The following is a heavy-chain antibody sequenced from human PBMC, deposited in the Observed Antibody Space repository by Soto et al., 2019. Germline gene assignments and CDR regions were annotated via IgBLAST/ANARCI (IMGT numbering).Heavy chain of an antibody. CDR2: IYWDDDK. V-gene: IGHV2-5*02. CDR1: GFSLTTSGVG. Sequence: QITLNESGPTQVKPRQTLTLTCTFSGFSLTTSGVGVGWIRQSPGKAPEWLALIYWDDDKRYSPSLKSRLTITKDTSKNQAVLTMADLDPADTATYYCAHRVLRTVFGLATTTAIYFDFWGQGTPVAVSS. J-gene: IGHJ4*02. CDR3: AHRVLRTVFGLATTTAIYFDF. D-gene: IGHD3-3*01.